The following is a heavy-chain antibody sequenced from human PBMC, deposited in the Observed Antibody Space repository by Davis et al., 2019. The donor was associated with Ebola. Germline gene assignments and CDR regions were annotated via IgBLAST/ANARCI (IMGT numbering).Heavy chain of an antibody. Sequence: AASVKVSCKASGGTFSSYAISWVRQAPGQGLEWMGGIISIFGTANYAQKFQGRVTITADESTSTAYMELSSLRSEDTAVYYCARDQTFGLRTPYWGQGTLVTVSS. CDR1: GGTFSSYA. CDR2: IISIFGTA. D-gene: IGHD3-10*01. V-gene: IGHV1-69*13. J-gene: IGHJ4*02. CDR3: ARDQTFGLRTPY.